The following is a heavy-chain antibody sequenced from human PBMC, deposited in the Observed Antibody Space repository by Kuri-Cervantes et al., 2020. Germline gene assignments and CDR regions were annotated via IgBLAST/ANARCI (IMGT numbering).Heavy chain of an antibody. CDR1: GFDFSVNP. CDR3: ARSFSTGHITRRDAFDI. J-gene: IGHJ3*02. CDR2: ISKTADTT. V-gene: IGHV3-23*01. Sequence: GESLKISCAASGFDFSVNPMSWVRQAPGKGLEWVSRISKTADTTYYTDSVKGRFTISRDNSKNTLYLQMNSLRAEDTAVYYCARSFSTGHITRRDAFDIWGQGTMVTVSS. D-gene: IGHD3-3*01.